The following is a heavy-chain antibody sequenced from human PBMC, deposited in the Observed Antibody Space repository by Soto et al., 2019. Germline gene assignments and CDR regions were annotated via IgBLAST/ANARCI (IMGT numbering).Heavy chain of an antibody. J-gene: IGHJ6*02. CDR3: ARVRIAVAGYYYGMDV. D-gene: IGHD6-19*01. V-gene: IGHV1-2*04. CDR1: GYTFTGYY. Sequence: ASVKVSCKASGYTFTGYYMHWVRQAPGQGLDWMGWINPNSGGTNYAQKFQGWVTMTRDTSISTAYMELSRLRSDDTAVYYCARVRIAVAGYYYGMDVWGQGTTVTVSS. CDR2: INPNSGGT.